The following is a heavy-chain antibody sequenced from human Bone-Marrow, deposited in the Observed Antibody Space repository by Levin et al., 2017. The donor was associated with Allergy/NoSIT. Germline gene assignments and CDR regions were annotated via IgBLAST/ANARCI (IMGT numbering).Heavy chain of an antibody. Sequence: GESLKISCAASGFTFSSYAMSWVRQAPGKGLEWVSAISGSGGSTYYADSVKGRFTISRDNSKNTLYLQMNSLRAEDTAVYYCAKESGGSSSWTWTYYFDYWGQGTLVTVSS. V-gene: IGHV3-23*01. J-gene: IGHJ4*02. CDR3: AKESGGSSSWTWTYYFDY. CDR2: ISGSGGST. D-gene: IGHD6-13*01. CDR1: GFTFSSYA.